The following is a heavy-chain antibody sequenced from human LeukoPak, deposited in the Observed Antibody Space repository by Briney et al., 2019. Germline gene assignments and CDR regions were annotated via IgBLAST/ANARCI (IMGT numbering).Heavy chain of an antibody. D-gene: IGHD3-22*01. Sequence: ASVKVSCKASGYTFTSYDINWVRQATGQGLEWMGWMNPSSGNTGYAQKFQGRVTITRNTSISTAYMELSSLRSEDTAVYYCARGLYDSSGYEFDYWGQGTLVTVSS. V-gene: IGHV1-8*03. J-gene: IGHJ4*02. CDR2: MNPSSGNT. CDR1: GYTFTSYD. CDR3: ARGLYDSSGYEFDY.